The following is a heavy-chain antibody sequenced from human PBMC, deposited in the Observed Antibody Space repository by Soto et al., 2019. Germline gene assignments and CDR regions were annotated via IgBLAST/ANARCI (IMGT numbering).Heavy chain of an antibody. CDR3: ARDRGYDHYGSGSYHILSPNWFDP. J-gene: IGHJ5*02. CDR2: INSDGSGT. Sequence: LRLSCAASGFTFSSYWMHWVRQAPGKGLVWVSRINSDGSGTSYADSVKGRFTISRDNAKNTLYLQMNSLRAEDTAVYYCARDRGYDHYGSGSYHILSPNWFDPWGQGTLVTVSS. V-gene: IGHV3-74*01. D-gene: IGHD3-10*01. CDR1: GFTFSSYW.